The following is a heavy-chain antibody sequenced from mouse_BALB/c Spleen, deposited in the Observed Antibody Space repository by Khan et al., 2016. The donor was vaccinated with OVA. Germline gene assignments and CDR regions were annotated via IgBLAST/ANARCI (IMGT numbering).Heavy chain of an antibody. CDR2: INYSGST. Sequence: EVQLQESGPGLVNPSQSLSLTCTVTGYSITSDYAWNWIRQFPGNKLGWMGYINYSGSTNYNPALKSRISITRDTSKNQFFLQLNSVTTEDTATYYCARDGSRYNYAMDYWGQGTSVTVSS. CDR3: ARDGSRYNYAMDY. D-gene: IGHD2-3*01. CDR1: GYSITSDYA. V-gene: IGHV3-2*02. J-gene: IGHJ4*01.